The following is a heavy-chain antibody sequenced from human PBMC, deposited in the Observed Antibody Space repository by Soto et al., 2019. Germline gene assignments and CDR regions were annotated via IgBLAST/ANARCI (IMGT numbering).Heavy chain of an antibody. Sequence: EVQLLESGGGLVQPGGSLRLSCAASGFTFSSYAMSWVRQAPGKGLEWVSAIGGSGGSTYYADSVKGRFTISRDNSKNTLYLQMNSLRAEDTAVYYCAKDVAIVPGAFDIWGQGTMVTVSS. V-gene: IGHV3-23*01. J-gene: IGHJ3*02. D-gene: IGHD2-8*01. CDR3: AKDVAIVPGAFDI. CDR2: IGGSGGST. CDR1: GFTFSSYA.